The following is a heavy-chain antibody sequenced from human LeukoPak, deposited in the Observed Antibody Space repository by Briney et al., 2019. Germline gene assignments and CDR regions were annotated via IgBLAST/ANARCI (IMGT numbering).Heavy chain of an antibody. CDR2: ILYDGSNK. CDR3: ARGTRRNYYGSGSYPRGGNYFDY. D-gene: IGHD3-10*01. Sequence: GGSLRLSCAASGFTFSNYGMHWVRQAPGKGLEWVAVILYDGSNKYYADSVKGRFTISRDNSKNTLSLQMNSLRAEDTAVYYCARGTRRNYYGSGSYPRGGNYFDYWGQGTLVTVSS. J-gene: IGHJ4*02. V-gene: IGHV3-30*03. CDR1: GFTFSNYG.